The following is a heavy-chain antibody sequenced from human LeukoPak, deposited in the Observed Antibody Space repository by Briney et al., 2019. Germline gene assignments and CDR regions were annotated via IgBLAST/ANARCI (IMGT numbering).Heavy chain of an antibody. CDR2: VNPNSGNT. CDR1: GYTFTSYD. CDR3: ARDIGPIVGAIYYFDY. J-gene: IGHJ4*02. D-gene: IGHD1-26*01. Sequence: ASVKVSCKASGYTFTSYDINWVRQATGQGLEWMGWVNPNSGNTGYAQKFQGRVTMTRNTSISTAYMELSSLRSEDTAVYYCARDIGPIVGAIYYFDYWGQGTLVTVSS. V-gene: IGHV1-8*01.